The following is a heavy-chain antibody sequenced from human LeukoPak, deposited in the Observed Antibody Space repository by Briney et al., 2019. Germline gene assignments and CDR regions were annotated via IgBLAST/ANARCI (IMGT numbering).Heavy chain of an antibody. CDR1: GYTFTGYY. CDR2: INPKSGGT. CDR3: ARRGSTSDSAYFLDS. V-gene: IGHV1-2*02. Sequence: ASVKVSCKASGYTFTGYYIHWVRQAPGQGLEWMGWINPKSGGTKYAQKFQGRVTMTRDTSISTAYMDLSRLRSDATGVYYCARRGSTSDSAYFLDSWGQGTLATVSS. D-gene: IGHD3-16*01. J-gene: IGHJ4*02.